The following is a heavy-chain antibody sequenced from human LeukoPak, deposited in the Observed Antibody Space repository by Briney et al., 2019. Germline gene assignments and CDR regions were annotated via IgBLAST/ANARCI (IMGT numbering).Heavy chain of an antibody. D-gene: IGHD3-22*01. Sequence: GGSLRLSCAASGFTFSSYWMSWVRQAPGKGLEWVANIKQDGSEKYYVDSVKGRFTISRDNAKNSLYLQMNSLRAEDTAVYYCARDDPHYYDSSGYALDYWGQGTLVTVSS. J-gene: IGHJ4*02. CDR2: IKQDGSEK. CDR3: ARDDPHYYDSSGYALDY. V-gene: IGHV3-7*01. CDR1: GFTFSSYW.